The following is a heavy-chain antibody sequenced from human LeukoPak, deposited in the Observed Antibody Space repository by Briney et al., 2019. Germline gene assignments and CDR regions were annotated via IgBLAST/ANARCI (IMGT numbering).Heavy chain of an antibody. CDR1: GGSISSYY. Sequence: SETLSLTCTVSGGSISSYYWSWILQPDGKGLEGIGRIYTSGSTNYNPSLKSRVTMSVDTSKNQFSLQLSSVTAADTAVYYCARDRIAAAGYYYGMDVWGQGTTVTVSS. CDR3: ARDRIAAAGYYYGMDV. J-gene: IGHJ6*02. V-gene: IGHV4-4*07. D-gene: IGHD6-13*01. CDR2: IYTSGST.